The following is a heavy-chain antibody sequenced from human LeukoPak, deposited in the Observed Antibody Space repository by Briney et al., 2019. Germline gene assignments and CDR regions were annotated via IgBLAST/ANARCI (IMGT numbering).Heavy chain of an antibody. D-gene: IGHD1-1*01. CDR2: ISGTGGNT. CDR3: AKDFEYKWQQPSDH. CDR1: GFSFSNYA. V-gene: IGHV3-23*01. J-gene: IGHJ4*02. Sequence: GGSLRLSCAVSGFSFSNYAMSWVRQFPGKGLEGFSGISGTGGNTYYADSVKGGFTISRDNSKNMLYLQMNTLTAEDTAIYFCAKDFEYKWQQPSDHWGQGTPVTVSS.